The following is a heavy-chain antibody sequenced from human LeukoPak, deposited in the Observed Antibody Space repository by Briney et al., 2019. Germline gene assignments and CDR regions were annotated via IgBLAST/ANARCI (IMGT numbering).Heavy chain of an antibody. D-gene: IGHD3-22*01. J-gene: IGHJ4*02. V-gene: IGHV1-8*01. Sequence: ASVKVSCKASGYTFTSYDINWVRHATGQGLEWMGWMSPNSGDTGYAQKFQGRVTMTRDTSISTAFMELTSLRSEDTAVYYCTRAPPGMTMMTDYWGQGTLVTVSS. CDR2: MSPNSGDT. CDR3: TRAPPGMTMMTDY. CDR1: GYTFTSYD.